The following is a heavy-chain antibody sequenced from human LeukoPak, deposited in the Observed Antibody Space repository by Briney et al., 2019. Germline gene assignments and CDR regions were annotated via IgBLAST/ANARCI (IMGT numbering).Heavy chain of an antibody. J-gene: IGHJ6*03. CDR2: VSYDASNK. CDR1: GFTFNNYA. CDR3: AKVRGLVYYYMDV. Sequence: GGSLRLSCAASGFTFNNYAMNWVRQAPGKGLEWVAVVSYDASNKFYADSAKGRFTISRDNSENTLYLQVNSLRDEDTAVYYCAKVRGLVYYYMDVWGKGTTVTVSS. D-gene: IGHD6-19*01. V-gene: IGHV3-30*04.